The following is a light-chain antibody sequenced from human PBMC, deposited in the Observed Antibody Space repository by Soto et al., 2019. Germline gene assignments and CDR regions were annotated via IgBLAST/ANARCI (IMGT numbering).Light chain of an antibody. V-gene: IGLV2-8*01. Sequence: QSVLTQPPSASGSPGQSVTISCTGTSSDVGGYNYASWYQQHPGKAPKLIIYEVSKRPSGVPDRFSGSKSGNTASLTVSGLQAEDEADYYCSSYVGSNNLYVFGTGTKVTVL. CDR1: SSDVGGYNY. CDR2: EVS. J-gene: IGLJ1*01. CDR3: SSYVGSNNLYV.